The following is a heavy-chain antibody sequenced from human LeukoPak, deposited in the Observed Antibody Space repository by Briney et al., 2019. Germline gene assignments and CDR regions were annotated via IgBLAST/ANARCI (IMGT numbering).Heavy chain of an antibody. J-gene: IGHJ1*01. CDR1: GYSFTSYW. D-gene: IGHD5-24*01. Sequence: KRGESLKISCKGSGYSFTSYWISWVRQMPGKGLEWMGRIDPSDSYTNYSPSFQGHVTISADKSISTAYLQWSSLKASDTAIYYCARLGDGYNSHFQHWGQGTLVTVSS. CDR3: ARLGDGYNSHFQH. V-gene: IGHV5-10-1*01. CDR2: IDPSDSYT.